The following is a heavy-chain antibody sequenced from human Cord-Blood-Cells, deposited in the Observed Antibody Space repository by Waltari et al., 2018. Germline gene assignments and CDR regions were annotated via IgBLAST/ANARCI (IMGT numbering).Heavy chain of an antibody. CDR1: GGSFSGYF. V-gene: IGHV4-34*01. J-gene: IGHJ3*02. CDR2: INHSGST. CDR3: ARATIFGVVINAFDI. D-gene: IGHD3-3*01. Sequence: QVQLQQWGAGLLKPSESLYLTCAVYGGSFSGYFWSWIRTPPGKGLEWIGEINHSGSTNYNPSLKSRVTISVDTSKNQFSLKLSSVTAADTAVYYCARATIFGVVINAFDIWGQVTMVTVSS.